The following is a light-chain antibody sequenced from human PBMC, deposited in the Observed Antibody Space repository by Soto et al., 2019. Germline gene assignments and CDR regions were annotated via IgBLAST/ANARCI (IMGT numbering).Light chain of an antibody. Sequence: EIVMTQSPATLSVSPGERATLSCRASQSVSSNLAWYQQKPGQAPRLLIYGASTRATGIPARFSGSESGTAFTLTIRSLQSEDFSVYYCQQYNNWPFPFGPGTKVDIK. J-gene: IGKJ3*01. CDR2: GAS. V-gene: IGKV3-15*01. CDR1: QSVSSN. CDR3: QQYNNWPFP.